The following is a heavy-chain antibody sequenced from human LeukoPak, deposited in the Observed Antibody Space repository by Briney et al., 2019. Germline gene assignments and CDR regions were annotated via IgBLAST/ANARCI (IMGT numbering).Heavy chain of an antibody. CDR2: INHSGST. J-gene: IGHJ6*03. CDR1: GGSFSGNY. D-gene: IGHD6-6*01. CDR3: ARDFSSSSTVYYYYYMDV. Sequence: NPSETLSLTCAVYGGSFSGNYWNWIRQPPGKGLEWIGEINHSGSTNYNPSLESRVTISVDTSKNQFSLKLTSVTAADTAIYYCARDFSSSSTVYYYYYMDVWGKGTTVTVSS. V-gene: IGHV4-34*01.